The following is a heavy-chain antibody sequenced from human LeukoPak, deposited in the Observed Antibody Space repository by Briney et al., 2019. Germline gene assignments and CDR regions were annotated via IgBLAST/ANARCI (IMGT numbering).Heavy chain of an antibody. CDR3: ARAYCGGDCYSDYYYYGMDV. Sequence: SETLSLTCTVSGGSISSSSYYWGWIRQPPGKGLEWIGSIYYSGTTYYNPSLKSRVTISLDTSKNQFSLKLSSVTAADTAVYYCARAYCGGDCYSDYYYYGMDVWGQGTTVTVSS. V-gene: IGHV4-39*07. D-gene: IGHD2-21*02. CDR2: IYYSGTT. J-gene: IGHJ6*02. CDR1: GGSISSSSYY.